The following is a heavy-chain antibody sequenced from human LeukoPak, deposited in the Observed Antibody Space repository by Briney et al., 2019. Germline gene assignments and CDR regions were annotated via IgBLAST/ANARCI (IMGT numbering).Heavy chain of an antibody. CDR3: ARGYDILTGYSPFFYYGMDV. D-gene: IGHD3-9*01. CDR1: GFTFSDYY. Sequence: GGSLRHSCAASGFTFSDYYMSWIRQAPGKGLEWVSYISSSSSYTNYADSVKGRFTISRDNAKNSLYLQMNSLRAEDTAVYYCARGYDILTGYSPFFYYGMDVWGKGTTVTVSS. CDR2: ISSSSSYT. J-gene: IGHJ6*04. V-gene: IGHV3-11*06.